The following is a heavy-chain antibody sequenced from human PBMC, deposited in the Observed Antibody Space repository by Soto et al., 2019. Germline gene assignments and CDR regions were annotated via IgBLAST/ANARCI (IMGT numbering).Heavy chain of an antibody. V-gene: IGHV4-4*02. D-gene: IGHD3-9*01. CDR3: ARVTKYYDILTGYGSYGNWFGP. J-gene: IGHJ5*02. Sequence: QVQLQESGPGLVKPSGTLSLTCAVSSGSISSSNWWSWVRQPPGKGLEWIGEIYHSGSTNYNPSLKSRVTISVDKSKNQFSLKLSSVTAADTAVYYCARVTKYYDILTGYGSYGNWFGPWGQGTLVTVSS. CDR1: SGSISSSNW. CDR2: IYHSGST.